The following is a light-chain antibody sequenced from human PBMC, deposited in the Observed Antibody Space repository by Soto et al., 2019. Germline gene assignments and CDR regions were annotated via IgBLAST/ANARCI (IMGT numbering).Light chain of an antibody. J-gene: IGKJ1*01. V-gene: IGKV3-20*01. CDR2: GAS. Sequence: EIVLTHSPGTLSLSPGEIGTLSCRASQSVGTSLAWYQQKPGQAPRLLIYGASNRATGIPDRFSGSGSGTDFTLTISKLEPEDFAVYHCQQYGGSPRTFGQGTKVDIK. CDR3: QQYGGSPRT. CDR1: QSVGTS.